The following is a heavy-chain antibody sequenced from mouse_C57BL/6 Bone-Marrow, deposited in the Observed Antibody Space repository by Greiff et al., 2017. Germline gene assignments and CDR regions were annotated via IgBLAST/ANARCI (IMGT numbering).Heavy chain of an antibody. D-gene: IGHD1-1*01. Sequence: VQLQQSGAELARPGASVKLSCKASGHTFTSYGISWVKQRTGQGLEWIGEIYPRSGNTYYNEKFKGKATLTADKSSSTAYMELRSLTSEDSAVYFTTVAFPYYAMDYWGQGTSVTVSS. CDR2: IYPRSGNT. CDR1: GHTFTSYG. CDR3: TVAFPYYAMDY. V-gene: IGHV1-81*01. J-gene: IGHJ4*01.